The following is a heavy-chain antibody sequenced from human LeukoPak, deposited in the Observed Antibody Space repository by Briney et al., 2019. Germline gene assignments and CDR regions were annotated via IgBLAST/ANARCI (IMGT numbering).Heavy chain of an antibody. CDR3: AKEDDDYVWGSYRTSPSRYFDY. J-gene: IGHJ4*02. D-gene: IGHD3-16*02. CDR1: GGSISSGGYY. CDR2: IYYSGST. Sequence: SQTLSLTCTVSGGSISSGGYYWSWIRQHPGKGLEWIGYIYYSGSTYYNPSLKSRVTISVDTSKNQFSLKLRSVTAADTAVYYCAKEDDDYVWGSYRTSPSRYFDYWGQGTLVTVSS. V-gene: IGHV4-31*03.